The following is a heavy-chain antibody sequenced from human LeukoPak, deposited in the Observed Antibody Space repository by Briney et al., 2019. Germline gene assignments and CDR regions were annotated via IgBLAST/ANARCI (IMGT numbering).Heavy chain of an antibody. CDR1: GFTFDDYT. CDR2: ISWDGGST. Sequence: PGGSLRLSCAASGFTFDDYTMHWVRQAPGKGLEWVSLISWDGGSTYYADSVKGRFTISRDNSKNSLYLQMNSLRTEDTALYYCAKDSNYDSSGYSYYFDYWGQGTLVTVSS. CDR3: AKDSNYDSSGYSYYFDY. V-gene: IGHV3-43*01. D-gene: IGHD3-22*01. J-gene: IGHJ4*02.